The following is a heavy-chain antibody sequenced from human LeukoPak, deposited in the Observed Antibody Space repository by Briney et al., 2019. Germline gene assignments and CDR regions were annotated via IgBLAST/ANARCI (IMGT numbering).Heavy chain of an antibody. Sequence: GGSLRLSRAAFGFTFSSYWMHWVRQAPGKGLVWVSRINSDGSSTSYADSVKGRFTISRDNTKNTLYLQMNSLRAEDTAVYYCAREHYDWGSGYNWFDPWGQGTLVTVSS. D-gene: IGHD7-27*01. J-gene: IGHJ5*02. CDR2: INSDGSST. V-gene: IGHV3-74*01. CDR3: AREHYDWGSGYNWFDP. CDR1: GFTFSSYW.